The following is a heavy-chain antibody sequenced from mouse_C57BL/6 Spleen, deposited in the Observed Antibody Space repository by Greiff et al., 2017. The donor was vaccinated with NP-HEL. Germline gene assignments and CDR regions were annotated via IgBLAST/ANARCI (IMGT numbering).Heavy chain of an antibody. J-gene: IGHJ3*01. CDR2: IYPRDGST. Sequence: VQLQQSDAELVKPGASVKISCKVSGYTFTDHTIHWMKQRPEQGLEWIGYIYPRDGSTKYNEKFKGKATLTADKSSSTAYMQLNRLTSEDSAVYFCASPIYYGNYVWFAYWGQGTLVTVSA. D-gene: IGHD2-1*01. V-gene: IGHV1-78*01. CDR1: GYTFTDHT. CDR3: ASPIYYGNYVWFAY.